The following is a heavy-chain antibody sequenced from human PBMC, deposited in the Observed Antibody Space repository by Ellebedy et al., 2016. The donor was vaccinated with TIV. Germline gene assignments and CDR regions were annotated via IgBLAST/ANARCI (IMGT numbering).Heavy chain of an antibody. Sequence: AASVKVSCKASGYTFTSYGISWVRQAPGQGLEWMGWISAYNGNTTYAQKLQGRVTMTTDTSTSTAYMELRSLRSDDTAVYYCAREAGKAGIAAAASQYYYYYGMDVWGQGTTVTVSS. CDR3: AREAGKAGIAAAASQYYYYYGMDV. CDR1: GYTFTSYG. V-gene: IGHV1-18*04. D-gene: IGHD6-13*01. J-gene: IGHJ6*02. CDR2: ISAYNGNT.